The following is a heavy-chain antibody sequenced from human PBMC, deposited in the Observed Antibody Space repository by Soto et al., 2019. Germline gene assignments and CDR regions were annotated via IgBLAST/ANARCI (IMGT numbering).Heavy chain of an antibody. V-gene: IGHV1-18*01. J-gene: IGHJ4*02. Sequence: QVQLVQSGAEVKKPGASVKVSCKASGYTFITYGVSWVRQAPGQGLDWLGWISTYNGNTRYAERLQGRVTMTTDTTKNTAYMELRELRSDDKAVYYCARGPTDYYDNSANYFLDYWGQGTLVTVSS. CDR2: ISTYNGNT. CDR3: ARGPTDYYDNSANYFLDY. CDR1: GYTFITYG. D-gene: IGHD3-22*01.